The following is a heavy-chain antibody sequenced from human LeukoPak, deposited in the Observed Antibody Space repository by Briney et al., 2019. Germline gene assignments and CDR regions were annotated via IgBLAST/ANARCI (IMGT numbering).Heavy chain of an antibody. CDR1: GGSISSYY. CDR3: ARHTGLRSSPSFDY. V-gene: IGHV4-59*08. D-gene: IGHD4-17*01. J-gene: IGHJ4*02. Sequence: SETLSLTCTVSGGSISSYYWSWIRQPPGKGLEWIGYIYYSGSTNYNPSLKSRVTISVDTSKNQFSLKLSSVTAADTAVYYCARHTGLRSSPSFDYWGQGTLVTVSS. CDR2: IYYSGST.